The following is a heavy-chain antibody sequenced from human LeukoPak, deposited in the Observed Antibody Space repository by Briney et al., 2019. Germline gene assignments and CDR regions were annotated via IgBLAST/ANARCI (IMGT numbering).Heavy chain of an antibody. CDR1: GGPFSGYY. CDR2: INHSGST. D-gene: IGHD5-18*01. Sequence: SETLSLTCAVYGGPFSGYYWSWIRQPPGKGLEWIGEINHSGSTNYNPSLKSRVTISVDTSKNQFSLKLSSVTAADTAVYYCATENDSYGFSWGQGTLVTVSS. CDR3: ATENDSYGFS. V-gene: IGHV4-34*01. J-gene: IGHJ5*02.